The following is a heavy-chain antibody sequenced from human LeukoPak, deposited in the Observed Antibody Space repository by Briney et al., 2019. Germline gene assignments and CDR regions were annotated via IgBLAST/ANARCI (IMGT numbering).Heavy chain of an antibody. CDR3: ARQACSGGSCSYVDD. J-gene: IGHJ4*02. V-gene: IGHV3-48*01. CDR2: ISAGSDAI. Sequence: GSLRLSCSASGFTFSSFHMNWVRQAPGKGLEWVSYISAGSDAIYYADSVKGRFTISRDNAKNSLYLQMNSLKAEDTAVYYCARQACSGGSCSYVDDWGQGTLVTVSS. D-gene: IGHD2-15*01. CDR1: GFTFSSFH.